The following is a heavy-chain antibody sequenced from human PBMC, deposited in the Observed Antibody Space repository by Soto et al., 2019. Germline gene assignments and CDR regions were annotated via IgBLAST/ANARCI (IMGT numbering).Heavy chain of an antibody. CDR3: ARRPTAEWELLGSNWFDP. CDR2: IYYSGST. V-gene: IGHV4-39*01. D-gene: IGHD1-26*01. Sequence: QLQLQESGPGLVKPSETLSLTCTVSGGSISSSSYYWGWIRQPPGKGLEWIGSIYYSGSTYYNPSLKSRVTISVDTSKNQFSLKLSSVTAADTAVYYCARRPTAEWELLGSNWFDPWGQGTLVTVSS. J-gene: IGHJ5*02. CDR1: GGSISSSSYY.